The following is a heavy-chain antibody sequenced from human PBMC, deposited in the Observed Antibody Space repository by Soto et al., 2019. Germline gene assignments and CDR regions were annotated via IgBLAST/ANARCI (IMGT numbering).Heavy chain of an antibody. D-gene: IGHD4-17*01. CDR3: ARVTTHDAFDL. J-gene: IGHJ3*01. Sequence: VQLLESGGGLVQPGGSLRLSCAASGFTFSNYAMSWVRQAPGKGLEWVSGISGSGGSTYYADSVKGRFTISRDNAKNTLYLQMNSLRAEDTAVYFCARVTTHDAFDLWGQGTMVTVSS. CDR1: GFTFSNYA. CDR2: ISGSGGST. V-gene: IGHV3-23*01.